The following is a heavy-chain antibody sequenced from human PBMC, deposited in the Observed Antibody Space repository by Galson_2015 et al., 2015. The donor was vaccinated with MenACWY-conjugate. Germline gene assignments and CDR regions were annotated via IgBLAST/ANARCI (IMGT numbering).Heavy chain of an antibody. D-gene: IGHD2-2*01. J-gene: IGHJ6*02. CDR2: INAGNGNT. CDR3: AREIVVAPAASWGDYYYGMDV. Sequence: MGWINAGNGNTKYSQKFQGRVTITSDTSASTAYMELSSLRSEDTAVYYCAREIVVAPAASWGDYYYGMDVWGQGTTVTVSS. V-gene: IGHV1-3*01.